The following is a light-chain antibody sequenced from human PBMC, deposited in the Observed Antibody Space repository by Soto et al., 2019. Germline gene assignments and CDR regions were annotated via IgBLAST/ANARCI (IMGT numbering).Light chain of an antibody. J-gene: IGLJ3*02. V-gene: IGLV1-40*01. Sequence: QAVVTQPPSVSGAPGQRVTISCTGSRSNIGAGYDVHWYQQLPETAPKLLIFGNNNRPSGVPVRFSASKSGTSASLVITGLQAEDESDYYCQSYDSSLSAWVFGGGTKVTVL. CDR1: RSNIGAGYD. CDR2: GNN. CDR3: QSYDSSLSAWV.